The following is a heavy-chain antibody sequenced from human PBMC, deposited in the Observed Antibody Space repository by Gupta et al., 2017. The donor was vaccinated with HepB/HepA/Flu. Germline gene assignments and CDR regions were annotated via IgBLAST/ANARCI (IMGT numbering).Heavy chain of an antibody. CDR2: TYYRSKWYN. D-gene: IGHD6-19*01. Sequence: QVQLPQSGPGLVKPSQPLSLTCAISGDSVSTHSAAWNGIRQSPSRGLEWLGSTYYRSKWYNDYAVSVKSRITINPDTSKNQFSLHLNSVTPEDTAVYYCASQMSGGGWPPFDPWGQGTLVTVSS. J-gene: IGHJ5*02. CDR1: GDSVSTHSAA. CDR3: ASQMSGGGWPPFDP. V-gene: IGHV6-1*01.